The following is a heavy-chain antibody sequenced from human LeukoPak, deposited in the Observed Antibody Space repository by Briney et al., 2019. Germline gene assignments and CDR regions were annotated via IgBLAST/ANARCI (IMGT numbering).Heavy chain of an antibody. Sequence: SETLSLTXTVSGGSISSGSYYWSWIRQPAGKGLGWIGRIYTSGSTNYNPSLKSRVTISVDTSKNQFSLKLSSVTAADTAVYYCASSPVTTSFSDYWGQGTLVTVSS. CDR3: ASSPVTTSFSDY. J-gene: IGHJ4*02. V-gene: IGHV4-61*02. CDR1: GGSISSGSYY. D-gene: IGHD4-17*01. CDR2: IYTSGST.